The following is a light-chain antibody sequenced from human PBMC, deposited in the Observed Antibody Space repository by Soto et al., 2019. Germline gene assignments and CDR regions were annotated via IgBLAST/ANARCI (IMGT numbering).Light chain of an antibody. CDR2: GAS. Sequence: EIVLTQSPGTLSLSPGERATLSCRASQSVSSSYLAWYQQKPGQAPRLLIYGASSRATGIPDRFSGSGSGTDFTLTISRLEPEDFAVYYCQQYGSSPWVTLGPGTKVDIK. J-gene: IGKJ3*01. V-gene: IGKV3-20*01. CDR1: QSVSSSY. CDR3: QQYGSSPWVT.